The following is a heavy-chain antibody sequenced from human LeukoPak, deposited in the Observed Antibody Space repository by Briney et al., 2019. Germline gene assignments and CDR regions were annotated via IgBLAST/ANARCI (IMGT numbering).Heavy chain of an antibody. Sequence: ASVKVSCTASGYTFTGYYMHWVRQAPGQGLEWMGWINPNSGGTNYAQTFQGRVTMTRDTSISTAYMELSRLRSDDTAVYYCARGFRFWYDSSGYDYWGQGTLVTVSS. CDR2: INPNSGGT. V-gene: IGHV1-2*02. CDR3: ARGFRFWYDSSGYDY. CDR1: GYTFTGYY. J-gene: IGHJ4*02. D-gene: IGHD3-22*01.